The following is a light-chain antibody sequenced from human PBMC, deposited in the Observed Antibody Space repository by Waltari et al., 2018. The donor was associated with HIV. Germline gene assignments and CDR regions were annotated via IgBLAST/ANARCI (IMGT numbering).Light chain of an antibody. Sequence: HSVLTPPPSASGTHGQRVTISCSGSTSTIGSNYCYWYQHLPGTAPKLLIYWLNERPSGVSDRFSGSNSGTSASLAISGLRSEDEGDYSCAAWDDSLGGPVFGGGTQLTVL. CDR2: WLN. CDR1: TSTIGSNY. V-gene: IGLV1-47*01. J-gene: IGLJ7*01. CDR3: AAWDDSLGGPV.